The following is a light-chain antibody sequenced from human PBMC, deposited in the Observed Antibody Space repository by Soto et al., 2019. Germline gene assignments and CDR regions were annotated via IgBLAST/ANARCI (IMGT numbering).Light chain of an antibody. CDR2: DVS. CDR1: SSDVGACEY. CDR3: RSYTTIINLI. V-gene: IGLV2-14*01. J-gene: IGLJ2*01. Sequence: QSALTQPASVSGSPGQSSTISCTGTSSDVGACEYVSWYQQHPGKVPKLIIYDVSNRPSGVPNRFSGSKSDNTASLTISGLHLVFVTDTSFRSYTTIINLILGGGTQLTVL.